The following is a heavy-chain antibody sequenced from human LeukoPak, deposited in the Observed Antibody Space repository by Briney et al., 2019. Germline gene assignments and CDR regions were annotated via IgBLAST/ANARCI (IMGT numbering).Heavy chain of an antibody. J-gene: IGHJ4*02. D-gene: IGHD1-26*01. V-gene: IGHV1-69*05. CDR3: ASFELGSGSYPFDY. CDR1: GYTFTSYG. CDR2: IIPIFGTT. Sequence: ASVKVSCKASGYTFTSYGISWVRQAPRQGLEWMGRIIPIFGTTNYALKFQGRVTITTDESTSTAYMELSSLRSDDTAVYYCASFELGSGSYPFDYWGQGTLVTVSS.